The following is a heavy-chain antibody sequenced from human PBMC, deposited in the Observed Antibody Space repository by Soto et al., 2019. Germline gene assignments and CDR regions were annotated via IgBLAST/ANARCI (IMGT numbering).Heavy chain of an antibody. J-gene: IGHJ4*02. CDR3: ARIQLRIAVAGPFDY. Sequence: QVQLVESGGGVVQPGRSLRLSCAASGFTFSSYGMHWVRQAPGKGLEWVAVISYDGSNKYHADSVKGRFTISRDNSKNPLYLQMNSLRAEDTAVYYCARIQLRIAVAGPFDYWGQGTLVTVSS. D-gene: IGHD6-19*01. CDR2: ISYDGSNK. V-gene: IGHV3-30*03. CDR1: GFTFSSYG.